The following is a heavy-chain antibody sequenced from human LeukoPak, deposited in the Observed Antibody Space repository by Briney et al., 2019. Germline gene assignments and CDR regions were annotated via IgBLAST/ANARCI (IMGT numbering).Heavy chain of an antibody. CDR2: INSDGRST. Sequence: PGGSLRLSCAASGFTFSAYWMHWVRQAPGKGLVWVSRINSDGRSTTYADSEKGRFTISRDNAKNTLYLQMNSLRAEDTAVYYCARVGHDSSGLVTFDIWGQGTMVTVSS. J-gene: IGHJ3*02. CDR1: GFTFSAYW. V-gene: IGHV3-74*01. D-gene: IGHD3-22*01. CDR3: ARVGHDSSGLVTFDI.